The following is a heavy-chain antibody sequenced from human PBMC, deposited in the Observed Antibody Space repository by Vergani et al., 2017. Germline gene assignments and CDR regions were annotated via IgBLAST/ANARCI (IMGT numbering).Heavy chain of an antibody. Sequence: QVQLVQSGAEVKKPGSSVKVSCKASGGTFSSYTISWVRQAPGQGLEWMGRIIPILGIANYAQKFQGRVTITADKSTSTAYMELSSLRSEDTAVYYCARGGGVQVPEYYYYYGMDVWGQGTTVTVSS. J-gene: IGHJ6*02. CDR3: ARGGGVQVPEYYYYYGMDV. V-gene: IGHV1-69*02. CDR1: GGTFSSYT. D-gene: IGHD2-2*01. CDR2: IIPILGIA.